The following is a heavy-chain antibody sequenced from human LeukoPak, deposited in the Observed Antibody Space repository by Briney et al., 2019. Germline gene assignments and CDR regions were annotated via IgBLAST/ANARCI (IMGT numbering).Heavy chain of an antibody. D-gene: IGHD3-22*01. CDR3: ARYVYSRVANGMDV. V-gene: IGHV5-51*01. J-gene: IGHJ6*02. Sequence: GESLKISCEASGYTFSNDWIGWVRQMPGKGLEWMGIIHPGNSESRYTPSFQGHVTFSVDKSITTAYLQWSSLKASDTAMYYCARYVYSRVANGMDVWGQGTTVTVSS. CDR2: IHPGNSES. CDR1: GYTFSNDW.